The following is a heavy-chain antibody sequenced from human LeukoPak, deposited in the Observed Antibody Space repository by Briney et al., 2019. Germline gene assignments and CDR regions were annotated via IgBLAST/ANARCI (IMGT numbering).Heavy chain of an antibody. Sequence: ASVKVSCKASGYTFTGYYMHWVRQAPGQGLEWMGWINPNSGGTNYAQKFQGRVTITADKSTSTAYMELSSLRSEDTAVYYCARNRFSLVAANPYNWFDPWGQGTLVTVSS. D-gene: IGHD2-15*01. V-gene: IGHV1-2*02. CDR1: GYTFTGYY. CDR3: ARNRFSLVAANPYNWFDP. CDR2: INPNSGGT. J-gene: IGHJ5*02.